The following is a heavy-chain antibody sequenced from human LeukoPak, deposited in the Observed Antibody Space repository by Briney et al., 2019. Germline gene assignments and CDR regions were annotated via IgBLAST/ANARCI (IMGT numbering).Heavy chain of an antibody. D-gene: IGHD5-24*01. V-gene: IGHV3-53*01. Sequence: GGSLRLSCAVSGLTVSSNYMSWVRQAPGKGLEWVSLIYSGGSTYYAESVKGRFTISRDNSKNTLYLQMNSLSAEDTAVYYCARTALSGDGYKVGYFDYWGQGALVTVSS. CDR3: ARTALSGDGYKVGYFDY. J-gene: IGHJ4*02. CDR2: IYSGGST. CDR1: GLTVSSNY.